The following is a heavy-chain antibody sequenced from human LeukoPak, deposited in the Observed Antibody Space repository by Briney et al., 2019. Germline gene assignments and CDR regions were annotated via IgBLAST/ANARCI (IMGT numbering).Heavy chain of an antibody. Sequence: GGSLRLSCAASGFTFSRNAMSWVRQAPGKGLEWVSAISGSGIGTYYADSVKGRFTISRDNSKNTLYLQMHSLRAEDTAVYYCAKVKGGSSWSHFDYWGQGTLVTVSS. D-gene: IGHD6-13*01. V-gene: IGHV3-23*01. J-gene: IGHJ4*02. CDR3: AKVKGGSSWSHFDY. CDR2: ISGSGIGT. CDR1: GFTFSRNA.